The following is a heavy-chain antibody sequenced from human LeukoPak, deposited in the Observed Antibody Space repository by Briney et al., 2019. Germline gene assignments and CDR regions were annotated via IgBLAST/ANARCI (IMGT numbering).Heavy chain of an antibody. CDR2: ISGSGGST. V-gene: IGHV3-23*01. Sequence: GGSLRLSCAASGFTSSSYAMSWVRQAPGKGLEWVSAISGSGGSTYYADSVKGRFTISRDNSKNTLYLQMNSLRAEDTAVYYCAKGNGIVGATTFDYWGQGTLVTVSS. D-gene: IGHD1-26*01. CDR3: AKGNGIVGATTFDY. CDR1: GFTSSSYA. J-gene: IGHJ4*02.